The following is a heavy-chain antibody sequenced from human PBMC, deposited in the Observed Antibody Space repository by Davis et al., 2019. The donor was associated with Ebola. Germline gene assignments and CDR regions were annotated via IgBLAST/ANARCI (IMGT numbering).Heavy chain of an antibody. D-gene: IGHD2-15*01. Sequence: AASVKVSCKSSGYTFTGYYIHWVRQAPGQGLEWMGRINPTSGATNYAQKFQGRVTMTRDTSISSAYMELNRLRSDDTATYYCAREGGYEGWFDPWGQGTLVIVSS. V-gene: IGHV1-2*06. CDR1: GYTFTGYY. CDR2: INPTSGAT. J-gene: IGHJ5*02. CDR3: AREGGYEGWFDP.